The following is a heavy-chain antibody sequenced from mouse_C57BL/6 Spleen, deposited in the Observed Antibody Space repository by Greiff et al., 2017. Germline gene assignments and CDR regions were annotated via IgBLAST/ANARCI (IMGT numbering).Heavy chain of an antibody. D-gene: IGHD1-1*01. J-gene: IGHJ4*01. CDR1: GYTFTSYW. CDR2: IYPGSGST. CDR3: ARGVYYYGSSPYAMDY. Sequence: HVQLQQPGAELVKPGASVKMSCKASGYTFTSYWITWVKQRPGQGLEWIGDIYPGSGSTNYNEKFKSKATLTVDTSSSTAYMQLSSLTSEDSAVYYCARGVYYYGSSPYAMDYWGQGTSVTVSS. V-gene: IGHV1-55*01.